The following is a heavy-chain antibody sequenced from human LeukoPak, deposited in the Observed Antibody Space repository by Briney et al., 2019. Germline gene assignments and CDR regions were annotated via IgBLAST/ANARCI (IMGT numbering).Heavy chain of an antibody. Sequence: TSETLSLTCTVSGGSISSYYWSWIRQPPGKGLEWIGYIYYSGSTNYNPSLKSRVTISVDTSKNQFSLKLSSVTAADTAVYYCARELGLPGSLFDYWGQGTLVTVSS. J-gene: IGHJ4*02. V-gene: IGHV4-59*12. CDR3: ARELGLPGSLFDY. CDR2: IYYSGST. CDR1: GGSISSYY. D-gene: IGHD2-15*01.